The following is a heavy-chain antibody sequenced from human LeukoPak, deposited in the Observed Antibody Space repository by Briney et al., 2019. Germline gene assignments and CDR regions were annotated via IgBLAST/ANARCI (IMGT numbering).Heavy chain of an antibody. D-gene: IGHD6-19*01. CDR3: ARDLVYSSGWWGNYYYGMDV. CDR2: ISYDGSNK. CDR1: RFTFSSYA. Sequence: SGGSLRLSCAASRFTFSSYAMHWVRQAPGKGLEGVAVISYDGSNKYYADSVKGRFTISRDNSKNTLYLQMNSLRAEDTAVYYCARDLVYSSGWWGNYYYGMDVWGQGTTVTVSS. J-gene: IGHJ6*02. V-gene: IGHV3-30-3*01.